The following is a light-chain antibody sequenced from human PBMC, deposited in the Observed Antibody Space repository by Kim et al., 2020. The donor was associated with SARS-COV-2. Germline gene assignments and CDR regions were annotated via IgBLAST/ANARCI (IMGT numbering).Light chain of an antibody. CDR2: LGS. Sequence: DIVLTQSPLSLPVTPGEPASLSCRSSQSPLHSNGYTFLDWYLQRPGQSPQLLIYLGSNRASGVPERFSGSGSGTDFTLRISRVEADDVGVYYCMQSLQTPRTFGGGTKVDIK. V-gene: IGKV2-28*01. CDR1: QSPLHSNGYTF. J-gene: IGKJ4*01. CDR3: MQSLQTPRT.